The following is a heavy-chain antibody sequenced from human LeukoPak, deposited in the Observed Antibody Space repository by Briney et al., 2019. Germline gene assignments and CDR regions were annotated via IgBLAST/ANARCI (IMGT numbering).Heavy chain of an antibody. CDR3: ARANRPDDYVWGSYRQRGYFDY. V-gene: IGHV4-30-4*01. Sequence: PSQTLSLTCTVSGGSISSGDYYWSWIRQPPGKGLEWIGYIYYSGSTYYNPSLKSRVTISVDTSKNQFSLKLSSVTAADTAVYYCARANRPDDYVWGSYRQRGYFDYWGQGTLVTVSS. J-gene: IGHJ4*02. CDR1: GGSISSGDYY. CDR2: IYYSGST. D-gene: IGHD3-16*02.